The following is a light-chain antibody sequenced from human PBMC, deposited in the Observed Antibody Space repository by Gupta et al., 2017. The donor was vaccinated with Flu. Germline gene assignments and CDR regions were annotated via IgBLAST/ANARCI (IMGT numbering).Light chain of an antibody. Sequence: IQLTKSPPSLSASVGDRVTINCRASQSISSYLNWYQQKPGKAPKLLIYAASSLQSGIPARFSGSGSGTDFTLTISSLQPEDFATYYCQQRCNSPLTFGRGTRLEIK. J-gene: IGKJ5*01. CDR3: QQRCNSPLT. CDR2: AAS. V-gene: IGKV1-39*01. CDR1: QSISSY.